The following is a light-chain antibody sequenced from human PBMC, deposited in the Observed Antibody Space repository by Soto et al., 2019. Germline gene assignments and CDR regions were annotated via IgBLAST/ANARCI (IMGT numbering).Light chain of an antibody. CDR3: QQYGSSST. J-gene: IGKJ4*01. CDR2: GAS. CDR1: QSVSSSY. V-gene: IGKV3-20*01. Sequence: EIVLTQSPGTLSLSPGERATLSCRASQSVSSSYLAWYQQKPGQAPRLLIYGASSRATGIPDRFSGSGSGTDITLTISRLEPEDFAVYYCQQYGSSSTFGGGTKVDNK.